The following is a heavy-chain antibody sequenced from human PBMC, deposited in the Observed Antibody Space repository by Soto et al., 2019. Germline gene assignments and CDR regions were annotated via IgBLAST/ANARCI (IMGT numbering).Heavy chain of an antibody. CDR1: GGSISSYY. CDR2: IYYSGST. J-gene: IGHJ4*02. Sequence: LSLTCTVSGGSISSYYWSWIRQPPGKGLERIGYIYYSGSTNYNPSLKSRVTISVDTSKNQFSLKLSSVTAADTAVYYCARRHGSCFDYWGQGTLVTVSS. CDR3: ARRHGSCFDY. V-gene: IGHV4-59*08.